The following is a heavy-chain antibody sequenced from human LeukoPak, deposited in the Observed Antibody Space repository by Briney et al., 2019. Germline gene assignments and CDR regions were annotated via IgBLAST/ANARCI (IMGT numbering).Heavy chain of an antibody. D-gene: IGHD3-22*01. CDR1: GFTFSSYW. CDR2: INSDGSST. J-gene: IGHJ4*02. V-gene: IGHV3-74*01. Sequence: PGGSLRLSYAASGFTFSSYWMHWVRQAPGKGLVWVSRINSDGSSTSYADSVKGRFTISRDNAKNTLYLQMNSLRAEDTAVYYCARYYYDSSGYYLVDYWGQGTLVTVSS. CDR3: ARYYYDSSGYYLVDY.